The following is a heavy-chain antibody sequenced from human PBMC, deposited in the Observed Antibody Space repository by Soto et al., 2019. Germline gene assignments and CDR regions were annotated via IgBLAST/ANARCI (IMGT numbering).Heavy chain of an antibody. D-gene: IGHD3-22*01. CDR2: IYYSGST. CDR1: PGSIRSGGYY. CDR3: ARLLSSGYYYFDY. J-gene: IGHJ4*02. Sequence: PSEALSLRCTVSPGSIRSGGYYWISILENPGKGLEWIGYIYYSGSTYYNPSLKSRVTISVDTSKNQFSLKLSSVTAADTAVYYCARLLSSGYYYFDYWGQGVLVSASS. V-gene: IGHV4-31*03.